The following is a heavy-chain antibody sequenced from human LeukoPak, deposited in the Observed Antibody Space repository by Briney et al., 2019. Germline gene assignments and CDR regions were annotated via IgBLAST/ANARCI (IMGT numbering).Heavy chain of an antibody. CDR2: ISGSGGST. V-gene: IGHV3-23*01. J-gene: IGHJ5*02. D-gene: IGHD5-18*01. Sequence: PGGSLRLSCAASGFTFSSYAMSWVRQAPGKGLEWVSAISGSGGSTYYADSVKGRFTISRDNAKNSLYLQMNSLRAEDTAVYYCARDVGYRSWFDPWGQGTLVIVSS. CDR1: GFTFSSYA. CDR3: ARDVGYRSWFDP.